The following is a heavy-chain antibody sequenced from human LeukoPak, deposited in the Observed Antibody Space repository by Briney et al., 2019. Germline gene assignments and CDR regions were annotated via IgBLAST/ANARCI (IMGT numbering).Heavy chain of an antibody. V-gene: IGHV4-30-2*01. CDR3: ARAGHYYDSSGAPTDAFDI. CDR1: GGSISSGGYS. Sequence: SQTLSLTCAVSGGSISSGGYSWSWIRQPPGKGLEWIGYIYHSGSTYYNPSLKSRVTISVDRSKNQFSLKLSSVTAADTAVYYCARAGHYYDSSGAPTDAFDIWGQGSMVTVSS. CDR2: IYHSGST. D-gene: IGHD3-22*01. J-gene: IGHJ3*02.